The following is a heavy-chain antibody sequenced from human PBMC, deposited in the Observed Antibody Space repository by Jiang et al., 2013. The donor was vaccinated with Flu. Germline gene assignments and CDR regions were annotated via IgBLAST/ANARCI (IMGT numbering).Heavy chain of an antibody. V-gene: IGHV3-48*03. CDR3: ARGLDSPTAYTSTYNWFDP. Sequence: LVQPGGSLRLSCAASGFTFSSYEMNWVRQAPGKGLEWVSYISSSGSTIYYADSVKGRFTISRDNAKNSLYLQMNSLRAEDTAVYYCARGLDSPTAYTSTYNWFDPWGQGTLVTVSS. J-gene: IGHJ5*02. CDR1: GFTFSSYE. D-gene: IGHD1-1*01. CDR2: ISSSGSTI.